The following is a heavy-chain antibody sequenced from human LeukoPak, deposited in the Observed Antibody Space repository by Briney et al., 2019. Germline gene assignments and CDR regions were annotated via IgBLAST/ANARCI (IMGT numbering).Heavy chain of an antibody. CDR2: IYYSGST. CDR3: ARDRYYYDSSSYYSAFET. V-gene: IGHV4-59*12. J-gene: IGHJ3*02. Sequence: SETLSLTCTVSGGSISSYYWSWIRQPPGKGLEWIGYIYYSGSTNYNPSLKSRVTISVDTSKNQFSLKLTSVTAADTAVYYCARDRYYYDSSSYYSAFETWGQGTMVTVSS. D-gene: IGHD3-22*01. CDR1: GGSISSYY.